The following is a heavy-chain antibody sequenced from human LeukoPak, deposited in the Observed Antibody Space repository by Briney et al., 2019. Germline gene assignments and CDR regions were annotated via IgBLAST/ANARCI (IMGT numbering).Heavy chain of an antibody. CDR2: INPSGGST. CDR1: GYTFTSYG. CDR3: ARVLDSQYSSSSEYYFDY. J-gene: IGHJ4*02. Sequence: ASVKVSCKASGYTFTSYGISWVRQAPGQGLEWMGIINPSGGSTSYAQKFQGRVTMTRDTSTSTVYMELSSLRSDDTAVYYCARVLDSQYSSSSEYYFDYWGQGTLVTVSS. V-gene: IGHV1-46*01. D-gene: IGHD6-6*01.